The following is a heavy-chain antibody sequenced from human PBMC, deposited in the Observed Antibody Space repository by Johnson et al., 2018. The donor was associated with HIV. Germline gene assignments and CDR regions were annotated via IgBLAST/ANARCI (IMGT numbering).Heavy chain of an antibody. CDR3: ASIDAFDI. Sequence: VQLVESGGGLVQPGGSLRLSCAASGFTFSSYAMRWVRQAPGKGLEWVSVIYSGGSTYYADSVKGRFTISRDNSKNTLYLQMNSLRAEDTAVYYCASIDAFDIWGQGTMVTVSS. CDR1: GFTFSSYA. V-gene: IGHV3-66*02. CDR2: IYSGGST. J-gene: IGHJ3*02.